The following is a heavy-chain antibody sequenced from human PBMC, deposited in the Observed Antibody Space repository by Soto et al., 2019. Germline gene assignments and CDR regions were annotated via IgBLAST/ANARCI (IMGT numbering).Heavy chain of an antibody. Sequence: ASVKVSCKTSGYTFTAFAVHWVRQASGQRLEWMGWINVGNGDTKSSQNLQGRVTITRDTSASTVYMELSSLRSEDTAVYYCVRVGGSGWTLDFWGQGTLVTVSS. CDR3: VRVGGSGWTLDF. CDR1: GYTFTAFA. V-gene: IGHV1-3*01. D-gene: IGHD6-25*01. CDR2: INVGNGDT. J-gene: IGHJ4*02.